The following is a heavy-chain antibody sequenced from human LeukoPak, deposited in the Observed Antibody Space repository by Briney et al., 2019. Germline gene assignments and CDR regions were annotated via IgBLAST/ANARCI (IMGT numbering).Heavy chain of an antibody. CDR1: GFTFSSYW. Sequence: GGSLRLSCAASGFTFSSYWMSWVRRAPGKGLEWVANIKPDGSDKYYVDSVKGRFTISRDNAKNSLYLQMNSLRAEDTAVYYCAELGITMIGGVWGKGTTVTISS. J-gene: IGHJ6*04. CDR3: AELGITMIGGV. D-gene: IGHD3-10*02. CDR2: IKPDGSDK. V-gene: IGHV3-7*01.